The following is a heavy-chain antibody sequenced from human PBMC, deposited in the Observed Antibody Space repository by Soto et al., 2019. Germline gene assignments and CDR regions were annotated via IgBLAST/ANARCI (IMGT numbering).Heavy chain of an antibody. D-gene: IGHD2-2*01. J-gene: IGHJ4*02. Sequence: GGSLGLSCAASGFTVSSNSMTWVRQAPGKGLEWVSVSYSGGSTYYTDSVKGRLTISREHSKNTLYLQMNSLRAEDTAVYYCASVRSTRALDYWGQGTLVTVSS. CDR1: GFTVSSNS. CDR2: SYSGGST. CDR3: ASVRSTRALDY. V-gene: IGHV3-66*01.